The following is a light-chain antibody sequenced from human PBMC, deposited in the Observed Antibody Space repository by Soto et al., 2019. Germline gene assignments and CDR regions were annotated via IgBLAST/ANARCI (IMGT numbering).Light chain of an antibody. J-gene: IGLJ3*02. CDR1: SSDVGAYVY. CDR3: SSFTTSNTWV. Sequence: QSALTQPASVSGSPGQSITISCTGTSSDVGAYVYVSWYQQQPGKAPKFMLYEVSNRPSGLSDRFSGSKSGNTASLTISGLQAEDEAYYYCSSFTTSNTWVFGGGTKLTVL. V-gene: IGLV2-14*01. CDR2: EVS.